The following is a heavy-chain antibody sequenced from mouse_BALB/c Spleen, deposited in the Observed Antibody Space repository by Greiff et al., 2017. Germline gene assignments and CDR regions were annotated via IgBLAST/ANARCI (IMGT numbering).Heavy chain of an antibody. D-gene: IGHD2-4*01. CDR1: GFTFSSYA. Sequence: EVKLVESGGGLVKPGGSLTLSCAASGFTFSSYAMSWVRQTPEKRLEWVATISSGGSYTYYPDSVKGRFTISRDNAKNNLYLQMSSLRSEDTAMYYCASQVFYDYDPFAYWGQGTLVTVSA. CDR3: ASQVFYDYDPFAY. J-gene: IGHJ3*01. V-gene: IGHV5-9-3*01. CDR2: ISSGGSYT.